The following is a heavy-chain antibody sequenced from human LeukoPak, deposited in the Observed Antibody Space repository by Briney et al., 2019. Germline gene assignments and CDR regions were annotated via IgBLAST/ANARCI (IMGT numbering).Heavy chain of an antibody. V-gene: IGHV3-23*01. Sequence: PGGSLRLSCAASGFSFRSYAMSWVRQSPGKGLEWVSAISGGGGSTHYADSVKGRFTISRDNSKNTLYLQMNSLRADDTAVYYCAKFFDILTGYFDSWGQGTLVTASS. CDR3: AKFFDILTGYFDS. CDR1: GFSFRSYA. D-gene: IGHD3-9*01. CDR2: ISGGGGST. J-gene: IGHJ4*02.